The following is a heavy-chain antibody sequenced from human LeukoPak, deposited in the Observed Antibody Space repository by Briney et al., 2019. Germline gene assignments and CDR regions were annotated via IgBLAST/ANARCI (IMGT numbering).Heavy chain of an antibody. CDR3: ARESVATMALDY. CDR1: GGSISNYY. V-gene: IGHV4-59*01. D-gene: IGHD5-12*01. CDR2: IYYTST. J-gene: IGHJ4*02. Sequence: SATLSLTCSVSGGSISNYYWSWIRQPPGRGLEWIGYIYYTSTNYNPSLKSRVIISVDTSKNQFSLKLNSVTAADTAVYYCARESVATMALDYWGQGALVTVSS.